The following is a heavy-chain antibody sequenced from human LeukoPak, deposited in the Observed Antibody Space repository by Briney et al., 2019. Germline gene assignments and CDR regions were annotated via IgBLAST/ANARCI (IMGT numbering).Heavy chain of an antibody. D-gene: IGHD3-10*01. Sequence: GGSLRLSCAASGFTFSSYGMHWVRQAPGKGLEWVAFIRYDGSNKYYADSVKGRFTISRDNSKNTLYLQMNSLRAEDTAVYYCARDQALWGAFDIWGQGTMVTVSS. CDR1: GFTFSSYG. V-gene: IGHV3-30*02. J-gene: IGHJ3*02. CDR3: ARDQALWGAFDI. CDR2: IRYDGSNK.